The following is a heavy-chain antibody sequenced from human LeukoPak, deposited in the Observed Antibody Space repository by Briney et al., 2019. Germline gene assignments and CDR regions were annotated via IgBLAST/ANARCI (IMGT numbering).Heavy chain of an antibody. V-gene: IGHV3-23*01. CDR2: TSSSDAGT. D-gene: IGHD2-15*01. J-gene: IGHJ4*02. Sequence: GGSLRLSCAAAEFTLNNYAVSWVRQATGKGLEWVSATSSSDAGTYHADSVRGRFTISRDNSKNTLYLQMNSLRAEDAAVYYCARAPVTSCSGVLCYPFDYWGQGTLVTVSS. CDR3: ARAPVTSCSGVLCYPFDY. CDR1: EFTLNNYA.